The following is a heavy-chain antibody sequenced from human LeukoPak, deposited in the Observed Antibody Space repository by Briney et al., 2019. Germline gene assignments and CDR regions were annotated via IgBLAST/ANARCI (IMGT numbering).Heavy chain of an antibody. J-gene: IGHJ4*02. CDR2: ISSSSGYI. CDR3: ARPRNDYNYGSDY. V-gene: IGHV3-21*01. Sequence: GGYLRRYCAASGFTFSSYSMNWVRQAPGKGLEWVSSISSSSGYIYYAESMTSRFTISRDNAKNSLYLQMNSLRAEDTAVYFCARPRNDYNYGSDYWGQGTLVTVSS. CDR1: GFTFSSYS. D-gene: IGHD5-24*01.